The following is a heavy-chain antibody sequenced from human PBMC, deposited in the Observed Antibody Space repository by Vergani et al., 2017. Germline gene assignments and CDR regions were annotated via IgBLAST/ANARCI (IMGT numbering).Heavy chain of an antibody. D-gene: IGHD2-2*01. Sequence: QVQLVQSGAEVKKPGASVKVSCKTSGYSFINYGISWVRQAPGQGLEWLGWVSPYNGNTNYAQKLQGRVTMTTDTSTSTAYMELRSLRSDDTAVYYCARDPDIVVVPAAPYYYYYYGMDVWGQGTTVTVSS. CDR3: ARDPDIVVVPAAPYYYYYYGMDV. CDR1: GYSFINYG. CDR2: VSPYNGNT. J-gene: IGHJ6*02. V-gene: IGHV1-18*01.